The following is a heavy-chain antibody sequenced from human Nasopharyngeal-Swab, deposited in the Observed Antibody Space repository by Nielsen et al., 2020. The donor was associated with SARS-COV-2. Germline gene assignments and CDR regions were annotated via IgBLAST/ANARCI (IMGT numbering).Heavy chain of an antibody. Sequence: GGSLRLSCAASGFTFSSYWMTWVRQAPGKGLEWVANIKHDGSQKYYVDSVKGRFSISRDNGKNSLDLQMNSLRAEDTAVYCCARSLHYDFWSGYWDFPPFDYWGQGTLVTVSS. J-gene: IGHJ4*02. CDR3: ARSLHYDFWSGYWDFPPFDY. V-gene: IGHV3-7*01. D-gene: IGHD3-3*01. CDR1: GFTFSSYW. CDR2: IKHDGSQK.